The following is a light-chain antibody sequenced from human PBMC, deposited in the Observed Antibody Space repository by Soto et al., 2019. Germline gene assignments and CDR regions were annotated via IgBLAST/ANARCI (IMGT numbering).Light chain of an antibody. CDR3: QQYHTSPRT. CDR2: AAS. CDR1: QAVSSSY. Sequence: PGERATLSFRTSQAVSSSYLAWYQQKPGQAPRLLIYAASYRATGIPDRFSGSGSGTDFTLTISRLEPEDFAVYYCQQYHTSPRTFGQGTKVDIK. V-gene: IGKV3-20*01. J-gene: IGKJ2*01.